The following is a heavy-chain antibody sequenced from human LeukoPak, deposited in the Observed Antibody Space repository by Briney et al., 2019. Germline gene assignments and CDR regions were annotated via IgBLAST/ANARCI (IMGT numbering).Heavy chain of an antibody. V-gene: IGHV3-21*01. CDR3: ARDLMAVAGLDY. CDR1: GCTFSSYN. CDR2: ISGSSSYI. J-gene: IGHJ4*02. D-gene: IGHD6-19*01. Sequence: GGSLRLSCAAFGCTFSSYNMNWVRQAPGKGLEWVACISGSSSYIYYADSVKGRFTISRDNAKNSLYLHMNSLRAEDTAVYYCARDLMAVAGLDYWGQGALVTVSS.